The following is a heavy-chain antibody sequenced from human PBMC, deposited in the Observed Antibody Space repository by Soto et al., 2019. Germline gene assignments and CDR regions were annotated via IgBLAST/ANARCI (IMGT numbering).Heavy chain of an antibody. CDR1: GFTFSSYS. CDR2: ISSSSSYI. D-gene: IGHD6-13*01. Sequence: EVQLVESGGGLVKPGGSLRLSCAASGFTFSSYSMNWVRQAPGKGLEWVASISSSSSYIYYADSVKGRFIISRDKAKNSLFLQMSSLRAEDTALYYCARHQGPAAGNYGMDVWGRGTTVTVSS. V-gene: IGHV3-21*02. CDR3: ARHQGPAAGNYGMDV. J-gene: IGHJ6*02.